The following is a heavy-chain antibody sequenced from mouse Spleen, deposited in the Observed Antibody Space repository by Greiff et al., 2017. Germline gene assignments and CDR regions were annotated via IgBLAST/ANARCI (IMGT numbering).Heavy chain of an antibody. CDR2: ISSGSSTI. CDR1: GFTFSDYG. CDR3: ARNGYGSSYGWYFDV. V-gene: IGHV5-17*01. J-gene: IGHJ1*03. D-gene: IGHD1-1*01. Sequence: EVKLVESGGGLVKPGGSLKLSCAASGFTFSDYGMHWVRQAPEKGLEWVAYISSGSSTIYYADTVKGRFTISRDNAKNTLFLQMTSLRSEDTAMYYCARNGYGSSYGWYFDVWGTGTTVTVSS.